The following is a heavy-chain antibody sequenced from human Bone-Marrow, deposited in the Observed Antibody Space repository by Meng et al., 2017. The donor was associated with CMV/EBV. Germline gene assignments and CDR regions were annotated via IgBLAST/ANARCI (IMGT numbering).Heavy chain of an antibody. J-gene: IGHJ6*02. CDR2: FNPSGDRT. CDR3: AREYAAMVDVYYYGMDV. D-gene: IGHD5-18*01. V-gene: IGHV1-46*01. CDR1: GYTFTNYV. Sequence: ASVKVSCKASGYTFTNYVISWVRQAPEKGLEWMGIFNPSGDRTSYGKKFQGRVTMTRDTSSSTVYMELSSLRIEDTAVYYCAREYAAMVDVYYYGMDVWGQGTTVTVSS.